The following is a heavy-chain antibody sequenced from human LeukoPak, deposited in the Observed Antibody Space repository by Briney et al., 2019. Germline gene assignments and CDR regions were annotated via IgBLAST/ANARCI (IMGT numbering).Heavy chain of an antibody. V-gene: IGHV1-69*05. CDR2: IIPIFGTA. D-gene: IGHD6-13*01. CDR1: VGTFSSYA. Sequence: GSSLKVSCKASVGTFSSYAISWVRQAPGQGLEWMGGIIPIFGTANYEQKFQGRVTITTDESTSTAYMELSSLRSEDTAVYYCARLAAAGHYYYYYMDVWGKGTTVTVSS. CDR3: ARLAAAGHYYYYYMDV. J-gene: IGHJ6*03.